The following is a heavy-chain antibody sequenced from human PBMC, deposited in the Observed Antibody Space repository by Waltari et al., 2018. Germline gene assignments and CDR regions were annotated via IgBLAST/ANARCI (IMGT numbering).Heavy chain of an antibody. D-gene: IGHD3-9*01. CDR1: GFTFRSYA. Sequence: QVQLVESGGGVVQPGRSLRLSCSASGFTFRSYAMHWVRPAPGKGLEWGAVISYDGSNKYDADSVKGRFTISRDNSKNTLYLQMNSLRAEDTAVYYCATGFGDILTGYLCDWGQGTLVTVSS. CDR3: ATGFGDILTGYLCD. J-gene: IGHJ4*02. CDR2: ISYDGSNK. V-gene: IGHV3-30*04.